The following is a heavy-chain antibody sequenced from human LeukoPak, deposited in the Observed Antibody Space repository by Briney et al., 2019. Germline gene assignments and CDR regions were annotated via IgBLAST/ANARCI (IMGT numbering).Heavy chain of an antibody. J-gene: IGHJ4*02. V-gene: IGHV3-23*01. CDR2: ISGSGGST. D-gene: IGHD5-18*01. CDR1: GFTFSSYA. CDR3: ARLRGYISRGIFDY. Sequence: GGSLRLSCAASGFTFSSYAISWVRKAPGMGLEWVSAISGSGGSTYYADSVKGRFTISRDNSKNTLYPELNSLRAEDTAVYYCARLRGYISRGIFDYWGQGTLVTVSS.